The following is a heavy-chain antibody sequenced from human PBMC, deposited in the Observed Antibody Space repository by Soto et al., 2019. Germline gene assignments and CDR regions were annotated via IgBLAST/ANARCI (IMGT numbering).Heavy chain of an antibody. D-gene: IGHD3-9*01. V-gene: IGHV2-5*02. CDR2: IYWDDDK. J-gene: IGHJ6*02. Sequence: SGPTLVNPTQTLTLTCTFSGFSLSTSGVGVGWIRQPPGKALEWLALIYWDDDKRYSPSLRSRLTITKDTSKNQVVLTMTNMDPVDTATYYCARSKTRYYDILTGYYSPLVGMDVWGQGTTVTVSS. CDR3: ARSKTRYYDILTGYYSPLVGMDV. CDR1: GFSLSTSGVG.